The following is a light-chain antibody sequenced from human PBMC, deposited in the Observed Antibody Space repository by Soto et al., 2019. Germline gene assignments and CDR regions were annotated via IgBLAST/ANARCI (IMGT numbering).Light chain of an antibody. CDR1: RSVSSY. Sequence: EIVLTQSPATLSFSPGERATLSCRASRSVSSYLAWYQQKPGQAPRLLIYDASNRATGIPVRFSGSGSGTDFTLTISSLEPEDFALYYCQQRNNWPITFGQGTRLEIK. J-gene: IGKJ5*01. CDR2: DAS. CDR3: QQRNNWPIT. V-gene: IGKV3-11*01.